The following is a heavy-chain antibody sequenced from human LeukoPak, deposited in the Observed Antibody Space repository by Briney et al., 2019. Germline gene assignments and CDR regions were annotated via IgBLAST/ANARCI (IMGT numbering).Heavy chain of an antibody. CDR3: ARGIRRSYYYYMDV. V-gene: IGHV1-8*03. CDR1: GYTFTSYD. CDR2: MNPNSGNT. J-gene: IGHJ6*03. Sequence: ASVKVSCKASGYTFTSYDINWVRQATGQGLEWMGWMNPNSGNTGYAQKFQGRVTITRNTSISTAYMELSSLRSEDTAVYYCARGIRRSYYYYMDVWGKGTTVIVS. D-gene: IGHD6-6*01.